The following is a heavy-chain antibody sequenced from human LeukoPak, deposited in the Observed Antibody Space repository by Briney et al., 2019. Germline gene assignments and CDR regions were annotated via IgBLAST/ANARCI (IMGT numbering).Heavy chain of an antibody. V-gene: IGHV3-23*01. CDR3: AKETTVTTYGAPFEY. D-gene: IGHD4-17*01. CDR2: ISGSGGKT. CDR1: GFTFSSYA. J-gene: IGHJ4*02. Sequence: GGSLRLSCAASGFTFSSYAMNWVRQAPGKGLEWVSAISGSGGKTYYAGSVKGRFTISRDNSKNTLYLQMNSLRADDTAVYYCAKETTVTTYGAPFEYWGQGTLVTVSS.